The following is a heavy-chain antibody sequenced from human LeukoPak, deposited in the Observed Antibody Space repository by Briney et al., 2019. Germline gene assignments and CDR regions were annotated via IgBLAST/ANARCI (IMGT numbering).Heavy chain of an antibody. Sequence: ASVKVSCKASGYTFTVYYMHWVPQAPGQGLEWMGWINPNSGGTNYAQKFQGRVTMTRDTSISTAYMELSRLRSDDTAVYYRARGRGEGRYFDWLPNMDVWGKGTTVTISS. V-gene: IGHV1-2*02. CDR1: GYTFTVYY. D-gene: IGHD3-9*01. CDR2: INPNSGGT. J-gene: IGHJ6*03. CDR3: ARGRGEGRYFDWLPNMDV.